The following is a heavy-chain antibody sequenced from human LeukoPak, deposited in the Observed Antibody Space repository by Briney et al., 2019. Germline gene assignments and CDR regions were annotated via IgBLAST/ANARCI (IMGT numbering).Heavy chain of an antibody. V-gene: IGHV3-21*01. J-gene: IGHJ6*03. CDR3: ARGMIPYYYYYMDV. Sequence: GGSLRLSCAASGFTFSSYSMNWVRQAPGKGLEWVSSISSSSSYIYYVDSVKGRFTISRDNAKNSLYLQMNSLRAEDTAVYYCARGMIPYYYYYMDVWGKGTTVTIPS. CDR1: GFTFSSYS. CDR2: ISSSSSYI. D-gene: IGHD3-22*01.